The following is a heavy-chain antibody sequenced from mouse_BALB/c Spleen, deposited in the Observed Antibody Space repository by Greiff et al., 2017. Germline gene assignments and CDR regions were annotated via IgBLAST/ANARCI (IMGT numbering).Heavy chain of an antibody. CDR3: ARIGWLPYYYAMDY. CDR1: GYSITSDYA. Sequence: EVKLLESGPGLVKPSQSLSLTCTVTGYSITSDYAWNWIRQFPGNKLEWMGYISYSGSTSYNPSLKSRISITRDTSKNQFFLQLNSVTTEDTATYYCARIGWLPYYYAMDYWGQGTSVTVSS. J-gene: IGHJ4*01. V-gene: IGHV3-2*02. CDR2: ISYSGST. D-gene: IGHD2-3*01.